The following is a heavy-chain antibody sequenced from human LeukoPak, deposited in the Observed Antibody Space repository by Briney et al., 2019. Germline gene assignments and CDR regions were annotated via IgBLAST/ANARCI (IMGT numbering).Heavy chain of an antibody. CDR3: AQDVPIERVPGVGPGS. Sequence: SRGSLRLSCAASGFSFSDYGTHWVRQAPGKGLEWVTFIQYDGSVIFYADSVKGRFTISRDNSKNTVYLQMSSLTTEDTAVYFCAQDVPIERVPGVGPGSWGQGTLVTVSS. J-gene: IGHJ5*02. D-gene: IGHD2-8*01. CDR1: GFSFSDYG. CDR2: IQYDGSVI. V-gene: IGHV3-30*02.